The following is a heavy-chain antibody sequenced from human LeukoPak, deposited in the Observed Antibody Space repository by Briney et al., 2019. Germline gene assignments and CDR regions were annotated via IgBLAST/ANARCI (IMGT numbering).Heavy chain of an antibody. CDR3: AKIHSLDILTGYVGGAFDY. V-gene: IGHV3-23*01. D-gene: IGHD3-9*01. CDR2: ISGSGGST. CDR1: GFTFSSYE. Sequence: PGGSLRLSCAASGFTFSSYEMNWVRQAPGKGLEWVSAISGSGGSTYYADSVKGRFTISRDNSKNTLYLQMNSLRAEDTAVYYCAKIHSLDILTGYVGGAFDYWGQGTLVTVSS. J-gene: IGHJ4*02.